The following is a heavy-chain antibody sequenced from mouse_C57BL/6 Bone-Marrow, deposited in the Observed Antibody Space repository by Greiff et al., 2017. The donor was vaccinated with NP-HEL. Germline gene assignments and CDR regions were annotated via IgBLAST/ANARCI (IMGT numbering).Heavy chain of an antibody. CDR2: ISYDGSN. V-gene: IGHV3-6*01. D-gene: IGHD1-1*01. CDR1: GYSITSGYY. CDR3: ARGNLLLRPYWYFDV. J-gene: IGHJ1*03. Sequence: EVQLVESGPGLVKPSQSLSLTCSVTGYSITSGYYWNWIRQFPGNKLEWMGYISYDGSNNYNPSLKNPISITRDTSKNQFFLKLNSVTTEDTATYYCARGNLLLRPYWYFDVWGTGTTVTVSS.